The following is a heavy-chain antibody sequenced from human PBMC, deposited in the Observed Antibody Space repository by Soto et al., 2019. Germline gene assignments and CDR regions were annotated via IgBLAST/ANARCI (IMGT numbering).Heavy chain of an antibody. V-gene: IGHV1-69*14. CDR2: IIPSFGTA. D-gene: IGHD4-17*01. Sequence: QVQLVQSGAEVKKPGSSVNVSCKTSGGTFSSYAINWVRQAPGQGLEWMGGIIPSFGTANYAQKFQGRITITADKSTNTAYMELRSLRSDDTAVYYCASTPPPTVTLYSRYFDLWGRGTLVTVSS. CDR3: ASTPPPTVTLYSRYFDL. J-gene: IGHJ2*01. CDR1: GGTFSSYA.